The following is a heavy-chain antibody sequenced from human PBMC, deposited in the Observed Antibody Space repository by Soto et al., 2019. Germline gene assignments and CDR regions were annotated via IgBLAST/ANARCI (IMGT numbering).Heavy chain of an antibody. V-gene: IGHV4-59*01. Sequence: SETLSLTCTISGGSIGTYYWSWIRRPPGKGLEWIGYIHYSGTTHCNPSLKSRVTVSTSTSESQFSLKLSSVTAADTAVYYRARYCCPSGTCYSFDYWSQGILVTVSS. CDR1: GGSIGTYY. CDR2: IHYSGTT. D-gene: IGHD2-21*01. J-gene: IGHJ4*02. CDR3: ARYCCPSGTCYSFDY.